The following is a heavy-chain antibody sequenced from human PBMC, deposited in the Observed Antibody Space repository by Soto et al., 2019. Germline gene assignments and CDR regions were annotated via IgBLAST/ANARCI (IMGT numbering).Heavy chain of an antibody. D-gene: IGHD3-3*01. CDR2: ISPHNFNT. V-gene: IGHV1-18*01. CDR3: ARFPFTTFGVVNSYGMAV. CDR1: GYTFTHFY. Sequence: ASVKVSCKASGYTFTHFYITWVRQAPGQGLEWMGAISPHNFNTNFAQKFQGRVTLTTDTSTNTAYMELRSLTSDDSAVYYCARFPFTTFGVVNSYGMAVWGQGTTVTL. J-gene: IGHJ6*02.